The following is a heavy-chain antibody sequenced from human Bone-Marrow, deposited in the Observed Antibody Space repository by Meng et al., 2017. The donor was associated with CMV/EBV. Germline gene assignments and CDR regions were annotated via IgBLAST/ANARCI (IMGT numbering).Heavy chain of an antibody. D-gene: IGHD1-14*01. J-gene: IGHJ3*02. V-gene: IGHV3-7*01. Sequence: GESLKISCAASGFTFSSYWMSWVRQAPGKGLEWVANIKQDGSEKYYVDSVKGRFTISRDNSKNTLYLQMNSLRAEDTAVYYCARRDSPAPEDAFDIWGQGTMVTGSS. CDR1: GFTFSSYW. CDR3: ARRDSPAPEDAFDI. CDR2: IKQDGSEK.